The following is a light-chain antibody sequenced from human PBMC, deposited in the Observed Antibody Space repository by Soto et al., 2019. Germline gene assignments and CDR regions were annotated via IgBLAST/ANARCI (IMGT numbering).Light chain of an antibody. CDR3: QQSYGVPPHT. Sequence: DIQMTQSPSSLSASIGDRVTITCRASQSISNYLNWYQQKPGKAPKLLIYAASSLQSGVPSRFSGSGSRRDFSLTISSLQPEDVATYYCQQSYGVPPHTFSQGTKLEIK. J-gene: IGKJ2*01. CDR2: AAS. V-gene: IGKV1-39*01. CDR1: QSISNY.